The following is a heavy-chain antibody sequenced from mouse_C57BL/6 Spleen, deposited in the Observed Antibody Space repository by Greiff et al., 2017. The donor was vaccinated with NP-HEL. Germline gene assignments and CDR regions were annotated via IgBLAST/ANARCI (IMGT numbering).Heavy chain of an antibody. V-gene: IGHV5-16*01. CDR2: INYDGSST. Sequence: EVKLMESEGGLVQPGSSMKLSCTASGFTFSDYYMAWVRQVPEKGLEWVANINYDGSSTYYLDSLKSRFIISRDNAKNILYLQMSSLKSEDTATYYCARDSPTASHAMDYWGQGTSVTVSS. CDR1: GFTFSDYY. D-gene: IGHD3-2*01. CDR3: ARDSPTASHAMDY. J-gene: IGHJ4*01.